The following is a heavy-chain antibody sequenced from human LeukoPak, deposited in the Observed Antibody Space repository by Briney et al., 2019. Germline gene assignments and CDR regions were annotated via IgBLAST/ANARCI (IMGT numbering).Heavy chain of an antibody. J-gene: IGHJ6*02. V-gene: IGHV4-34*01. CDR2: INHSGST. CDR3: ARKRPIKYYYYYGMDV. Sequence: SETLSLTCAVYGGSFSGYYWSWIRQPPGKGLEWIGEINHSGSTNYNPSLKSRVTISVDTSKNQFSLKLSSVTAADTAVYYCARKRPIKYYYYYGMDVWGQGTTVTVSS. CDR1: GGSFSGYY.